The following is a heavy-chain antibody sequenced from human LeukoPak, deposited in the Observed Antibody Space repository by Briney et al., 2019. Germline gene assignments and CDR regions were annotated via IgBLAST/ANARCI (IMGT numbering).Heavy chain of an antibody. D-gene: IGHD3-10*01. V-gene: IGHV4-34*01. CDR2: INHSGST. Sequence: PSETLSLTCAVYGGSFSGYYWSWIRQPPGKGLEWIGEINHSGSTNYNPSLKSRVTISVDTSKNQFSLKLSSVTAADTAVYYCARGLLLWFGELSRFDPWGQGTLVTVSS. CDR3: ARGLLLWFGELSRFDP. J-gene: IGHJ5*02. CDR1: GGSFSGYY.